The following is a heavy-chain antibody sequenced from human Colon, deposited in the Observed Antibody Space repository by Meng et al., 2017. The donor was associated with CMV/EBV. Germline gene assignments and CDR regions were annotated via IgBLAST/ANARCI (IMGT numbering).Heavy chain of an antibody. V-gene: IGHV1-18*01. D-gene: IGHD2-2*01. Sequence: SVKVSCKASGYTFTRYAISWVRQAPGQGLEWMGRISTHNGDTDSAQKFQERVTMTTDTATSTAYMELRSLRSDDTAVYYCARYEDYCSDTACFLGPYFDNWGQGTLVTVSS. CDR1: GYTFTRYA. CDR3: ARYEDYCSDTACFLGPYFDN. J-gene: IGHJ4*02. CDR2: ISTHNGDT.